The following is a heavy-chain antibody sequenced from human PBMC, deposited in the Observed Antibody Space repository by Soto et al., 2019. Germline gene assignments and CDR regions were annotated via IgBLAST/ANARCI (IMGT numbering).Heavy chain of an antibody. V-gene: IGHV3-30-3*01. CDR3: ARGLGLDIDY. Sequence: QVQLVESGGGVVQPGRALRLSCAASGFTFSSYAMHWVRQAPGKGLDWVAVISYDGSNKYYADSVKGRFTISRDNSKNTLYLQMNSLISDDTSVYYCARGLGLDIDYWGQGTLVTVS. J-gene: IGHJ4*02. CDR1: GFTFSSYA. CDR2: ISYDGSNK. D-gene: IGHD3-16*01.